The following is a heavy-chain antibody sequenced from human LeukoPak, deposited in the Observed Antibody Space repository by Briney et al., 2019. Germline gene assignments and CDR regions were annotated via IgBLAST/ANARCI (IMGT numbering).Heavy chain of an antibody. CDR1: GYTFTSYD. CDR2: MNPNSGNT. J-gene: IGHJ6*02. CDR3: ARGYYDSSGYWNYYGMDV. Sequence: ASVKVSCKASGYTFTSYDINWVRQATGQGLEWMGWMNPNSGNTGYAQKFQGRVTMTRNTSISTAYMELSSLRSEDTAVYYCARGYYDSSGYWNYYGMDVWGQGTTVTVSS. D-gene: IGHD3-22*01. V-gene: IGHV1-8*01.